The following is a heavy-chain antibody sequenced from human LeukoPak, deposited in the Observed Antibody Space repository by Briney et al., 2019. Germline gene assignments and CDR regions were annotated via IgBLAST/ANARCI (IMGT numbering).Heavy chain of an antibody. D-gene: IGHD5-18*01. CDR1: GGTFSSYA. CDR3: ASVRREIGAMVAYYYYGMDV. CDR2: IIPIFGTA. V-gene: IGHV1-69*01. Sequence: PGSSVKVSCKASGGTFSSYAISWVRQAPGQGLEWMGGIIPIFGTANYAQKVQGRVTITADESTSTAYMELSSLRSEDTAVYYCASVRREIGAMVAYYYYGMDVWGKGTTVTVSS. J-gene: IGHJ6*04.